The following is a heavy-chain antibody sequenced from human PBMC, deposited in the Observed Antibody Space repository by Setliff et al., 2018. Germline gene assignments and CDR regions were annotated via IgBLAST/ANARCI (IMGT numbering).Heavy chain of an antibody. J-gene: IGHJ4*02. CDR1: GYSISSGYH. CDR2: IYHSGST. V-gene: IGHV4-38-2*01. CDR3: AAKWCTTIDCRLPIYDF. D-gene: IGHD2-8*01. Sequence: PSETLSLTCAVSGYSISSGYHWGWIRQPPGKGLEWIGSIYHSGSTYYNPSLRSRVTISVDTSKNQFSLILRSVTAADTAVYYCAAKWCTTIDCRLPIYDFWGQGTQVTVS.